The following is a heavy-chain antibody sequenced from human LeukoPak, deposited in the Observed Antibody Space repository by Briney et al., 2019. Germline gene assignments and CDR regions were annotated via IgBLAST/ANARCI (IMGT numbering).Heavy chain of an antibody. CDR2: ISYDSGIR. CDR3: VRDNPRCCGVIPAKIDDY. V-gene: IGHV3-48*01. D-gene: IGHD2-15*01. J-gene: IGHJ4*02. Sequence: GGSLRPSCAASGFTFSSYGMSWVCQAPGKGLEWISYISYDSGIRYYADSVRGRFTISRDNAKNSLYLQMHSLRAEDTAVYYCVRDNPRCCGVIPAKIDDYWGQGTLVTVSS. CDR1: GFTFSSYG.